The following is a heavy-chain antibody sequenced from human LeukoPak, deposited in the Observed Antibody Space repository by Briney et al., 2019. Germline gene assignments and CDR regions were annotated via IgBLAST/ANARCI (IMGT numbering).Heavy chain of an antibody. Sequence: GASVKVSCKASGYTFTSYGISWVRQAPGQGLEWMGRIIPILGIANYAQKFQGRVTITADKSTSTAYMELSSLRSEDTAVYYCARDLIIGDRTPFDYWGQGTLVTVSS. V-gene: IGHV1-69*04. D-gene: IGHD4-17*01. CDR2: IIPILGIA. J-gene: IGHJ4*02. CDR1: GYTFTSYG. CDR3: ARDLIIGDRTPFDY.